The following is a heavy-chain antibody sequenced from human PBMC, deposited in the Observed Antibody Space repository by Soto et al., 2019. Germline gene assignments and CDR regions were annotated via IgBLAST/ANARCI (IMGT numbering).Heavy chain of an antibody. D-gene: IGHD3-10*01. Sequence: SETLSLTCTASGGSIIRYLWSWIRQSPGKGLEWIGYIYYNGNTNYNPSLASRVTISVDTSKNHFSLKLNSVTVADTAVYYCARGGASSRWLDPWGQGTLVTVSS. CDR1: GGSIIRYL. CDR2: IYYNGNT. CDR3: ARGGASSRWLDP. V-gene: IGHV4-59*01. J-gene: IGHJ5*02.